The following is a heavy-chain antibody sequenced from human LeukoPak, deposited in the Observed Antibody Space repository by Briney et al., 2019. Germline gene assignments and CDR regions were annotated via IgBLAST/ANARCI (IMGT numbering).Heavy chain of an antibody. CDR1: GFTLSSYV. CDR2: ISNDCSKK. CDR3: ANSGSGPVNYFDF. Sequence: PGRSLRLSYAASGFTLSSYVMHWVGQAPGKGLEGLSVISNDCSKKSYADPAQGRFTTTRDNSKNTLYLQTHRLIADDTAVYYCANSGSGPVNYFDFWGRGTLVTVSS. V-gene: IGHV3-30-3*01. J-gene: IGHJ2*01. D-gene: IGHD3-22*01.